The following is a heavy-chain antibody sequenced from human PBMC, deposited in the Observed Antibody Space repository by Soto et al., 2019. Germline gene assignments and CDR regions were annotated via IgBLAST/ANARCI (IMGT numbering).Heavy chain of an antibody. CDR1: GGTFSRYS. V-gene: IGHV1-69*08. D-gene: IGHD2-2*01. J-gene: IGHJ6*02. CDR3: AREDRDRETGLVPAAIDGMDV. Sequence: QVQLVQSGAEVKKPGSSVKVSCKASGGTFSRYSITWVRQAPGHGLEWIGRIIPIFGIASYAQKFQGRVTITGDECTSTAYMELSSLRCDDTAVYYCAREDRDRETGLVPAAIDGMDVWGQGTTVTVPS. CDR2: IIPIFGIA.